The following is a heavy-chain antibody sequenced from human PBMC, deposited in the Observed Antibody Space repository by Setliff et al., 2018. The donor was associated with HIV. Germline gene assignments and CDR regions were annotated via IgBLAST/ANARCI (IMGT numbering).Heavy chain of an antibody. D-gene: IGHD5-18*01. V-gene: IGHV4-31*03. Sequence: TLSLTCTVSGGPISSGGYYWSWIRQHPGKGLEWIGYIYYSGSTYYKPSPKSRLTMSVDPSKNQFSLRLNSVTSADTAVYYCARGTWIQLSALALFDYWGQGTLVTVSS. J-gene: IGHJ4*02. CDR2: IYYSGST. CDR3: ARGTWIQLSALALFDY. CDR1: GGPISSGGYY.